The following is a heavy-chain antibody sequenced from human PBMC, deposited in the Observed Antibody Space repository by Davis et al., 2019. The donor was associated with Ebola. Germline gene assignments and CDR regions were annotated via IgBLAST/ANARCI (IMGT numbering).Heavy chain of an antibody. CDR3: HVGGDYGDYEEDY. CDR2: ISAYYGNT. J-gene: IGHJ4*01. Sequence: ASVKVSCKASGYTFTSYFIHWVRQAPGQGLEWMGWISAYYGNTNYAQKVQGRVTMTTDTSTSTAYMELRSLRSDDTAVYYCHVGGDYGDYEEDYWGHGTLVTVSS. D-gene: IGHD4-17*01. V-gene: IGHV1-18*01. CDR1: GYTFTSYF.